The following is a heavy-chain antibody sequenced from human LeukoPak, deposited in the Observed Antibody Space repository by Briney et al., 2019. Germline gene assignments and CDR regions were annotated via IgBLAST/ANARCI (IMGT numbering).Heavy chain of an antibody. CDR2: ISGSGGST. D-gene: IGHD2-15*01. CDR1: GFTFSSYA. J-gene: IGHJ2*01. V-gene: IGHV3-23*01. CDR3: AKGGGGSWSVDWYFDL. Sequence: PGGSLRLSCAASGFTFSSYAMSWVRQAPGKELEWVSAISGSGGSTYYADSVKGRFTISRDNSKNTLYLQMNSLRAEDTAVYYCAKGGGGSWSVDWYFDLWGRGTLVTVSS.